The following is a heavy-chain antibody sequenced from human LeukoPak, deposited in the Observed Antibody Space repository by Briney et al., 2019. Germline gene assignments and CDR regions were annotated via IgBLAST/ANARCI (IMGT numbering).Heavy chain of an antibody. Sequence: SETLSLTCTVSGGSISSTSYYWGWIRQPPGKGLEWIGSTYYSGSTYYSPSLKSRVTISVDTSKNQFSLKLSSVTAADTAMYFCARYYYDGRGQGERQWDVWGQGTTVTVSS. J-gene: IGHJ6*02. D-gene: IGHD3-22*01. V-gene: IGHV4-39*01. CDR3: ARYYYDGRGQGERQWDV. CDR2: TYYSGST. CDR1: GGSISSTSYY.